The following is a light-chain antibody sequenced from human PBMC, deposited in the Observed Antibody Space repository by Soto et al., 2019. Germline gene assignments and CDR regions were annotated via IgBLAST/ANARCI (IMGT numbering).Light chain of an antibody. CDR3: SSYTSTNTQV. CDR1: SSDVGGYKY. V-gene: IGLV2-14*03. Sequence: SVLTQPACVSGSPGQSITISCTGTSSDVGGYKYVSWYQQHPGKAPKLLIYEVTNRPSGVSNRFSGSKSGNTASVTISGLQAEDEADYYCSSYTSTNTQVFGTGTKVTVL. J-gene: IGLJ1*01. CDR2: EVT.